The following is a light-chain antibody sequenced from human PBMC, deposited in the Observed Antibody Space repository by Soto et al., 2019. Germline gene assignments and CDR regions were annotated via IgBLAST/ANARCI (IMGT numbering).Light chain of an antibody. CDR1: QSVLYSSNNKNY. CDR2: WAS. J-gene: IGKJ4*01. V-gene: IGKV4-1*01. CDR3: QQHYTTPFT. Sequence: DIVMTQSPDSLAVSLGEGATINCKSSQSVLYSSNNKNYLTWYQQKPGQPPKLLIYWASTRESGVPDRFSGSGSGTDFTLTISSLQTEDVAVYYCQQHYTTPFTFGGGTKVEIK.